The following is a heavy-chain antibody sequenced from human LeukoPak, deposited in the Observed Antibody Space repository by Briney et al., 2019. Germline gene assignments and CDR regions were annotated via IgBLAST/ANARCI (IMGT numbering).Heavy chain of an antibody. J-gene: IGHJ3*01. CDR3: ARKAYCGGDCSLDDAFDV. CDR1: GFTFSDFY. Sequence: GGSLRLSWAASGFTFSDFYMSWIRQAPGKGLEWVSYISSSGSTIYYADSVKGRFTISRDNAKNSLYLQMNSLRAEDTAVYYCARKAYCGGDCSLDDAFDVWGQGTMVTVSS. CDR2: ISSSGSTI. V-gene: IGHV3-11*01. D-gene: IGHD2-21*02.